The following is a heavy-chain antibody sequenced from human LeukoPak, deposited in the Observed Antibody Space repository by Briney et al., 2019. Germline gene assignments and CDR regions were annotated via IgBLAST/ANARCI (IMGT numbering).Heavy chain of an antibody. Sequence: PSETLSLTCTVSGGSISSYYWSWIRQPPGKGLEWIGYIYYSGSTNYNPSLKSRVTISVDTSKNQFSLKPSSVTAADTAVYYCAREGYDILTGYLYNWFDPWGQGTLVTVSS. CDR3: AREGYDILTGYLYNWFDP. CDR1: GGSISSYY. V-gene: IGHV4-59*01. D-gene: IGHD3-9*01. CDR2: IYYSGST. J-gene: IGHJ5*02.